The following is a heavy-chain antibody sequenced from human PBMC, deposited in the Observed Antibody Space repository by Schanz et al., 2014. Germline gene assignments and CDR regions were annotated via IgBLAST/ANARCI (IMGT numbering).Heavy chain of an antibody. J-gene: IGHJ4*02. CDR2: ISGSGGST. Sequence: VQLVESGGGVVQPGRSLRLSCAASGFTFSDYYMTWIRQAPGKGLEWVSAISGSGGSTYYADSVKGRFIISRDNSKNNSKNTLYVQMNSLRAEDTALYYCAKDGIMVQGVIWERYFDSWGQGTLVTVSS. CDR1: GFTFSDYY. D-gene: IGHD3-10*01. V-gene: IGHV3-23*04. CDR3: AKDGIMVQGVIWERYFDS.